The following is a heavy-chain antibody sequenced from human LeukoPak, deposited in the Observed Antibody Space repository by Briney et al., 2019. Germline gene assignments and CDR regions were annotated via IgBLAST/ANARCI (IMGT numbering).Heavy chain of an antibody. D-gene: IGHD5-24*01. CDR3: ARDHLDIEMATISRYYYYMDV. V-gene: IGHV3-21*01. CDR1: GFTFSSYS. J-gene: IGHJ6*03. CDR2: ISSSSSYI. Sequence: GGSLRLSCAASGFTFSSYSVNWVRQAPGKGLEWVSSISSSSSYIYYADSVKGRFTISRDNAKNSLYLQMNSLRAEDTAVYYCARDHLDIEMATISRYYYYMDVWGKGTTVTVSS.